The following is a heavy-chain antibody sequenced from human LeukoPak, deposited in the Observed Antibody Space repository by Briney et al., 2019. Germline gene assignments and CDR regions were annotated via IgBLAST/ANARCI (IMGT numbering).Heavy chain of an antibody. CDR1: GGSFSGYY. V-gene: IGHV4-34*01. J-gene: IGHJ4*02. D-gene: IGHD4-17*01. CDR3: ARVDYGDYSKDFDY. CDR2: INHSGST. Sequence: SETLSLTCAVYGGSFSGYYWSWIRQPPGKGLEWIGEINHSGSTNYNPSLKSRVTMSVDTSKNQFTLKVNSMTAADTAVYYCARVDYGDYSKDFDYWGQGTLVTVSS.